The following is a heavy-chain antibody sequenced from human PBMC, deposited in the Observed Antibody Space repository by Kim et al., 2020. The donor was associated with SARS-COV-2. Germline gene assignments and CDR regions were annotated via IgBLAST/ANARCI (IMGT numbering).Heavy chain of an antibody. V-gene: IGHV4-31*03. J-gene: IGHJ6*02. CDR3: ARDRSSLWFGEVYYGMDV. D-gene: IGHD3-10*01. Sequence: SETLSLTCTVSGGSISSGGYYWSWIRQHPGKGLEWIGYIYYSGSTYYNPSLKSRVTISVDTSKNQFSLKLNSVTAADTAVYYCARDRSSLWFGEVYYGMDVWGQGTTVTVSS. CDR2: IYYSGST. CDR1: GGSISSGGYY.